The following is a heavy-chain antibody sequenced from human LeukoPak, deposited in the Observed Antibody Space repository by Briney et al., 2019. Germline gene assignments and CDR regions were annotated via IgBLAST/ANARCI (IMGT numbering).Heavy chain of an antibody. V-gene: IGHV3-23*01. CDR1: GFTFSSYA. CDR3: AKSPRGYCSGGSCYYLDY. Sequence: GASLRLSCAASGFTFSSYAMSWVRQAPGKGLEWVSAISGSGGSTYYADSVKGRFTIPRDNSKNTLYLQMNSLRAEDTAVYYCAKSPRGYCSGGSCYYLDYWGQGTLVTVSS. J-gene: IGHJ4*02. D-gene: IGHD2-15*01. CDR2: ISGSGGST.